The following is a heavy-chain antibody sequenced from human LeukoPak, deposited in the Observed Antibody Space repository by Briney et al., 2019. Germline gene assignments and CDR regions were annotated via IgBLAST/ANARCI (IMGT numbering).Heavy chain of an antibody. Sequence: ASVKVSCKASGYTFTSYYMHWVRQALGQGLEWMGIINPSGGSTSYAQKFQGRVTMTRDTSTSTVYMELSSLRSEDTAVYYCARDGYCSGGSCYSHGRPFWGQGTLVTVSS. V-gene: IGHV1-46*01. D-gene: IGHD2-15*01. J-gene: IGHJ4*02. CDR1: GYTFTSYY. CDR2: INPSGGST. CDR3: ARDGYCSGGSCYSHGRPF.